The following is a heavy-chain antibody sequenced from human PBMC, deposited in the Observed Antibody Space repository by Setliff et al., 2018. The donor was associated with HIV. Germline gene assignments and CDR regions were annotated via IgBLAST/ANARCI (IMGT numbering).Heavy chain of an antibody. D-gene: IGHD2-2*02. J-gene: IGHJ5*02. CDR3: ARYTSKLDWFDP. Sequence: SETLSLTCTVSGDSITNDDYYWGWIRQPPGKGLEWIAIIHYNGRTYYDPSLKSRVTIFVDTSKTQFYLKLRSVTASDTAVYYCARYTSKLDWFDPWGQGTLVTVS. V-gene: IGHV4-39*01. CDR1: GDSITNDDYY. CDR2: IHYNGRT.